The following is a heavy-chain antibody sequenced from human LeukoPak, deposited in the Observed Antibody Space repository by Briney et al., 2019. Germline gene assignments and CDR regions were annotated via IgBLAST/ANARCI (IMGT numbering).Heavy chain of an antibody. CDR1: GGSINGYY. Sequence: NPSETLSLTCTVSGGSINGYYWSWIRQPAGKRLEWLGRVYPSGSTNYNPSLKRRVTLSVDTSKNQFSLKVTSVTAADTAVYYCAREVPYYMDVWGKGTMVTVSS. D-gene: IGHD4/OR15-4a*01. CDR2: VYPSGST. J-gene: IGHJ6*03. CDR3: AREVPYYMDV. V-gene: IGHV4-4*07.